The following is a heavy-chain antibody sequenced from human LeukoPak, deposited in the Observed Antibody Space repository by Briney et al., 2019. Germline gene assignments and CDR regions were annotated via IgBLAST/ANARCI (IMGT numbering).Heavy chain of an antibody. J-gene: IGHJ6*03. D-gene: IGHD7-27*01. CDR2: ISNSGST. CDR1: GGSISNVY. CDR3: ARGGNTWADYYYMDV. Sequence: PSETLSLTCSVSGGSISNVYWSWIRQPPGKELEWIGYISNSGSTDYNPSLQSRVTISVDTSKNQISLKVSSVTAADTAVYYCARGGNTWADYYYMDVWGKGTTVTVSS. V-gene: IGHV4-59*01.